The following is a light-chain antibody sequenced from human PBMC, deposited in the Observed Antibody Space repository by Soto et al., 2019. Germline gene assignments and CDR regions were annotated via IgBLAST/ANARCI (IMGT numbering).Light chain of an antibody. CDR3: QQYKSYSLYT. CDR1: QSISSW. V-gene: IGKV1-5*01. Sequence: DIQMTQSPSTLSASVGDRVTITCRASQSISSWLAWYQQKPGKAPKLLIYDASSLESGVPSRFSGSGSGTEFPLTFSSLQPDDFATYYCQQYKSYSLYTFGQGTKLEIK. CDR2: DAS. J-gene: IGKJ2*01.